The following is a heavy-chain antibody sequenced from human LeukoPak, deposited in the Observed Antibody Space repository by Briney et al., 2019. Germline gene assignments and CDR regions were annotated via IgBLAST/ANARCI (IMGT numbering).Heavy chain of an antibody. D-gene: IGHD3-10*01. J-gene: IGHJ4*02. Sequence: ASVKVSCKASGYTFTSYGISWVRQAPGQGLEWMGWITANNDNTNYAQKLQGRVTMTTDTSTSTAYMELRSLRSDDTAVYYCARALLWFGEPSHIDYWGQGTLVTAPS. CDR3: ARALLWFGEPSHIDY. CDR1: GYTFTSYG. V-gene: IGHV1-18*01. CDR2: ITANNDNT.